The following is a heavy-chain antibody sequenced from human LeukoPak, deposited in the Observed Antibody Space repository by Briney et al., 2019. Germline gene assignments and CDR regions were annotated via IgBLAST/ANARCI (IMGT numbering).Heavy chain of an antibody. J-gene: IGHJ4*02. CDR3: ARGAYFDWLFGYSWKPFDY. CDR1: GGSISSYY. CDR2: IYYSGST. D-gene: IGHD3-9*01. Sequence: SETLSLTCTVSGGSISSYYWSWIRQPPGKGLEWIGYIYYSGSTNYNPSLKSRVTISVDTSKNQFSLKLSSVTAADTAVYYCARGAYFDWLFGYSWKPFDYWGQGTLVTVSS. V-gene: IGHV4-59*12.